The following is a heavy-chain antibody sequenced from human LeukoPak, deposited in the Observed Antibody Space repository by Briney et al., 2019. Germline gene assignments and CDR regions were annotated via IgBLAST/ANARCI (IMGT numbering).Heavy chain of an antibody. CDR1: GGSCDDYY. CDR3: ARGRDRSKAGDL. V-gene: IGHV4-34*01. D-gene: IGHD5-24*01. Sequence: SETLSLTCDVSGGSCDDYYCSWIRQPPGKGLEWIGEIHPHGIFYYNSSLMSRVTISIDTSKSQFSLRLTSVTAADTAFYYCARGRDRSKAGDLWGQGILVAVSS. CDR2: IHPHGIF. J-gene: IGHJ5*02.